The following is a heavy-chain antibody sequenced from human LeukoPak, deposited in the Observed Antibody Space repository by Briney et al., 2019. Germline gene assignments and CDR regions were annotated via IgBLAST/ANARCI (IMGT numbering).Heavy chain of an antibody. D-gene: IGHD2-15*01. J-gene: IGHJ6*03. CDR3: AKNGDRGAYCSGGTCHPYYYYYMDV. V-gene: IGHV3-23*01. Sequence: GGSLRLSCAASGLTFSSYGMSWVRQAPGRGLEWVSAISTTGGTTYYADSVRGRFTISRDNSRNTLYLQMNSLRAEDTAIYYCAKNGDRGAYCSGGTCHPYYYYYMDVWGKGTTVTISS. CDR2: ISTTGGTT. CDR1: GLTFSSYG.